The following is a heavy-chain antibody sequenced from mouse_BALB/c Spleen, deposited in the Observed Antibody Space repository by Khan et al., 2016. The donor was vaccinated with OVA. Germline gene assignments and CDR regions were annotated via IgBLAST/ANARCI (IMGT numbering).Heavy chain of an antibody. CDR2: ITYSGNT. D-gene: IGHD1-1*01. V-gene: IGHV3-2*02. Sequence: EVQLVESGPGLVKPSQSLSLTCTVTGYSITSDYAWNLIRQFPGNKLEWMGHITYSGNTNYNPSFKSRISFTRDTSKNQFFLQLNSVTTEDTATYCCASIYGGDFDYWGQGTTLTVSS. CDR3: ASIYGGDFDY. J-gene: IGHJ2*01. CDR1: GYSITSDYA.